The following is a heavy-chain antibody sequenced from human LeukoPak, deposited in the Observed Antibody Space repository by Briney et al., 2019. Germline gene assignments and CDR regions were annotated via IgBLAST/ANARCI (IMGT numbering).Heavy chain of an antibody. CDR2: ISGSGGST. D-gene: IGHD5-12*01. Sequence: PGGSLRLSCAASGFTFSSYAMSWVRQAPGKGLEWVSAISGSGGSTYYADSVKGRFTISRDNSKNTLYLQMSSLRAEDTAVYYCVSPLSIVATITDYWGQGTLVTVSS. V-gene: IGHV3-23*01. CDR1: GFTFSSYA. CDR3: VSPLSIVATITDY. J-gene: IGHJ4*02.